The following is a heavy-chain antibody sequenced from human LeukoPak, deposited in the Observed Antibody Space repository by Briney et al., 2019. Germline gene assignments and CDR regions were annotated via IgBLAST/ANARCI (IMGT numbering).Heavy chain of an antibody. CDR3: AKDQNFDWLPHDH. D-gene: IGHD3-9*01. CDR1: GFTFGDYA. CDR2: ISGSGGST. V-gene: IGHV3-23*01. J-gene: IGHJ4*02. Sequence: GGSLRLSCTASGFTFGDYAMSWFRQAPGKGLEWVSAISGSGGSTYYADSVKGRFTISRDNSKKTLYLEMNSLRAEDTAIYYCAKDQNFDWLPHDHWGQGTLVTVSS.